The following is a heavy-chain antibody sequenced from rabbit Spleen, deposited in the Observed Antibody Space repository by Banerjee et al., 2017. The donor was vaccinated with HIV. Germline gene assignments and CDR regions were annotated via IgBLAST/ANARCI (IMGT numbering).Heavy chain of an antibody. J-gene: IGHJ3*01. V-gene: IGHV1S47*01. CDR1: GFSFSSYW. Sequence: QEQLVESGGGLVQPEGSLTLTCTASGFSFSSYWMCWVRQAPGKGLEWIGCIYTGSGSTAYASWAKGRFTITRSTSLNTVTLQLNSLTAADTATYFCARNPNSNYSYFTRLDLWGQGTLVTVS. D-gene: IGHD8-1*01. CDR2: IYTGSGST. CDR3: ARNPNSNYSYFTRLDL.